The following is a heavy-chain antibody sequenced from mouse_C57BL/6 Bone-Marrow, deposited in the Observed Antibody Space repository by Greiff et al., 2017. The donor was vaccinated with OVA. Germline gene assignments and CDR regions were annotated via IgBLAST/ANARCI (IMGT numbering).Heavy chain of an antibody. CDR1: GYTFTDYE. Sequence: VKLQESGAELVRPGASVTLSCKASGYTFTDYEMHWVKQTPVHGLEWIGAIDPETGGTAYNQKFKGKAILTADKSSSTAYMELRSLTSEDSAVYYCTRRGYDYPYYFDYWGQGTTLTVSS. CDR3: TRRGYDYPYYFDY. V-gene: IGHV1-15*01. J-gene: IGHJ2*01. CDR2: IDPETGGT. D-gene: IGHD2-4*01.